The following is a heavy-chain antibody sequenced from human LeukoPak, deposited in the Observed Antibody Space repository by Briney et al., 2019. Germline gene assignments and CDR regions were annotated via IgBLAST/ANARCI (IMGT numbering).Heavy chain of an antibody. CDR3: AKITEWLSPYYYGMDV. Sequence: PGGSLRPSCAASGFTFSSYGMHWVRQAPGKGLEWVAVISYDGSNKYYADSVKGRFTISRDNSKNTLYLQMNSLRAEDTAVYYCAKITEWLSPYYYGMDVWGQGTTVTVSS. D-gene: IGHD3-3*01. V-gene: IGHV3-30*18. CDR2: ISYDGSNK. CDR1: GFTFSSYG. J-gene: IGHJ6*02.